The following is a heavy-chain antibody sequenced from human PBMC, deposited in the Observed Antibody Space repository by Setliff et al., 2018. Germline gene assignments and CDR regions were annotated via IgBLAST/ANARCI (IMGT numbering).Heavy chain of an antibody. J-gene: IGHJ6*03. D-gene: IGHD5-18*01. CDR2: IYTSGST. CDR3: ARDRRGYSYGSLGYYYYYMDV. CDR1: GGSISSYY. V-gene: IGHV4-4*07. Sequence: SETLSLTCTVSGGSISSYYWSWIRQPAGKGLEWIGRIYTSGSTSYNPSLKSRVTMSVDTSKNQFSLKLSSVTAADTAVYYCARDRRGYSYGSLGYYYYYMDVWGKGTTVTVSS.